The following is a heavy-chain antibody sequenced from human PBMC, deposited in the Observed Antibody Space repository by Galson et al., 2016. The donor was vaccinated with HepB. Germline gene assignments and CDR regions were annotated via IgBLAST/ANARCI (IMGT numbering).Heavy chain of an antibody. Sequence: SLRLSCAASGFTFSSYSMNWVRQPPGKGLEWVSYISSGSSTIYYADSVKGRFTISRDNAKNSLFLQMNSLRAEDTAVYYCARDGWAVTGTPFFDYWGQGTLVTV. J-gene: IGHJ4*02. D-gene: IGHD6-13*01. CDR3: ARDGWAVTGTPFFDY. CDR1: GFTFSSYS. V-gene: IGHV3-48*01. CDR2: ISSGSSTI.